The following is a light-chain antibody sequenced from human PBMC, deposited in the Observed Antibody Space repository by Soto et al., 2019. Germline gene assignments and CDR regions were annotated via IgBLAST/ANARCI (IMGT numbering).Light chain of an antibody. CDR2: DVS. J-gene: IGLJ1*01. Sequence: QSALTQPASVSGSPGQSITISCTGTSSDVGGYNYVSWYQQHPGKATQLMIYDVSNRPSGVSSRFSGSKSGNTAFLTISGLQAEDEADYYCCSYTSSSTYVFGTGTKLTVL. CDR3: CSYTSSSTYV. V-gene: IGLV2-14*01. CDR1: SSDVGGYNY.